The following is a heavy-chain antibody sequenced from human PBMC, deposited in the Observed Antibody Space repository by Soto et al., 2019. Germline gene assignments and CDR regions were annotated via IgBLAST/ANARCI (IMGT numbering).Heavy chain of an antibody. CDR3: VRYCSSTSCSRAFDI. D-gene: IGHD2-2*01. J-gene: IGHJ3*02. V-gene: IGHV4-39*02. Sequence: SETLSLTCTVSGGSISSSSYYWGWIRQPPGKGLEWIGYIYYSGSTYYNPSLRSRVTISVDTSKNHFSLKLSSVTAADTAVYYCVRYCSSTSCSRAFDIWGRGTMVTVSS. CDR2: IYYSGST. CDR1: GGSISSSSYY.